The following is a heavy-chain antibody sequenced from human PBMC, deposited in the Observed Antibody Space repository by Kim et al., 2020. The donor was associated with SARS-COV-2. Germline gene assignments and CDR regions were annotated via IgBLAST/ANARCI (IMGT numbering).Heavy chain of an antibody. J-gene: IGHJ4*02. Sequence: GGSLRLSCAASGFTFSSYWMYWVRQAPGKGLVWVSRINSDGSRPSYADSVKGRFTFSRDNAKNTLYLQMNSLRAEDTAGYYCARGLHASFFDYCVQGNLV. CDR2: INSDGSRP. V-gene: IGHV3-74*01. CDR1: GFTFSSYW. D-gene: IGHD2-15*01. CDR3: ARGLHASFFDY.